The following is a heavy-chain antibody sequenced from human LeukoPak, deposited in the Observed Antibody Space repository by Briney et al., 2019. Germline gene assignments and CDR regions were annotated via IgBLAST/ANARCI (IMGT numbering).Heavy chain of an antibody. V-gene: IGHV3-21*01. Sequence: PGGSLRLSCEASGFTFNTYSMNWVRQAPGKGLEWVSSISNSSPNIYYADSVKGRFTISRDSAKDSLFLQMNSLRAEDTAVYYCARALHDSSGYYFDYWGQGTLVTVSS. D-gene: IGHD3-22*01. J-gene: IGHJ4*02. CDR3: ARALHDSSGYYFDY. CDR1: GFTFNTYS. CDR2: ISNSSPNI.